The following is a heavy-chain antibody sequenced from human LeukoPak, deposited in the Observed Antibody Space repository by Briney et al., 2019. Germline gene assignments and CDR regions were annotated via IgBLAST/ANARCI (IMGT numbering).Heavy chain of an antibody. Sequence: PSGTLSLTCTVSGDSINSLDLWSWVRQPPGKGLEWIGEMYLSGTTHSNPSVKSRVTISIDKSKNQFFLNLSSVTAADTAVYYCARLYGDYYYYGMDVWGQGTTVTVSS. V-gene: IGHV4-4*02. J-gene: IGHJ6*02. CDR1: GDSINSLDL. CDR3: ARLYGDYYYYGMDV. D-gene: IGHD3-16*02. CDR2: MYLSGTT.